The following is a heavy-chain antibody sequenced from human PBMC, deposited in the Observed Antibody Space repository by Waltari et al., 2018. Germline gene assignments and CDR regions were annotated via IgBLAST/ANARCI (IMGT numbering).Heavy chain of an antibody. D-gene: IGHD3-10*01. Sequence: EVELVQSGAEVQKPGDTVKISCKASGYTSMDYFMHWVQQASGNGLEWMGRIEPEDGETVYSEKFQGRVTITADTSTDTAYMELSSLTSGDTAVYYCAPLPGGSGQTFDYWGQGTLVTVS. V-gene: IGHV1-69-2*01. CDR2: IEPEDGET. J-gene: IGHJ4*02. CDR1: GYTSMDYF. CDR3: APLPGGSGQTFDY.